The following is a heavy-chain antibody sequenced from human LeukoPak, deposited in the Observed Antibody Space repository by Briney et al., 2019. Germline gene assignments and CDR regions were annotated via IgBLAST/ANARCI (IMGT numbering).Heavy chain of an antibody. V-gene: IGHV1-18*01. Sequence: ASVKVSCKASGYTFTAYGISWVRQAPGQGLEWMGWISGYNGDTFYAPKFQGRVTMTTDTSTTTAYMELRSLRSDDTAVYYCARPLEEYSGSYSDWGQGTLVTVSS. CDR1: GYTFTAYG. D-gene: IGHD1-26*01. CDR2: ISGYNGDT. CDR3: ARPLEEYSGSYSD. J-gene: IGHJ4*02.